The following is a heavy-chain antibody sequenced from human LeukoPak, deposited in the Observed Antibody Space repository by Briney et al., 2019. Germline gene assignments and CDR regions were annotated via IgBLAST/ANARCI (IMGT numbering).Heavy chain of an antibody. CDR3: ARGPTTVTTMFQDY. CDR2: ISSSSSYI. J-gene: IGHJ4*02. D-gene: IGHD4-17*01. CDR1: GFTFSSYS. Sequence: GGSLRLSCAASGFTFSSYSMNWVRQAPGKGLEWVSSISSSSSYIYYADSVKGRFTISRDNAKNSLYLQMNSLRAEDTAVYYCARGPTTVTTMFQDYWGQGTLVTVSS. V-gene: IGHV3-21*01.